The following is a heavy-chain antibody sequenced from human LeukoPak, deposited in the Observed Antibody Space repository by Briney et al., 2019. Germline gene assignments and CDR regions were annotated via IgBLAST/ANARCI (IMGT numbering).Heavy chain of an antibody. CDR3: AKEGAYCGGDCYPDAFDI. J-gene: IGHJ3*02. V-gene: IGHV3-30*18. D-gene: IGHD2-21*02. CDR1: GFTFSSYG. Sequence: GGSLRLSCAASGFTFSSYGMPWVRQAPGKGLEWVAVISYDGSNKYYADSVKGRFTISRDNSKNTLYLQMNSLRAEDTAVYYCAKEGAYCGGDCYPDAFDIWGQGTMVTVSS. CDR2: ISYDGSNK.